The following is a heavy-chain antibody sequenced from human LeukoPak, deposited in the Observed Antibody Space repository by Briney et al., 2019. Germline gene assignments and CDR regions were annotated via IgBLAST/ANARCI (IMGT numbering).Heavy chain of an antibody. CDR2: ISGSGGST. V-gene: IGHV3-23*01. D-gene: IGHD1-26*01. J-gene: IGHJ4*02. CDR1: GFTFSSYA. Sequence: PGGSLRLSCAASGFTFSSYAMSWVRQAPGKGLEWVSAISGSGGSTYYADSVKGRFTISRDNSKNTLYLQMNGLRAEDTAVYYCAKDHGWELPSQSDYWGQGTLVTVSS. CDR3: AKDHGWELPSQSDY.